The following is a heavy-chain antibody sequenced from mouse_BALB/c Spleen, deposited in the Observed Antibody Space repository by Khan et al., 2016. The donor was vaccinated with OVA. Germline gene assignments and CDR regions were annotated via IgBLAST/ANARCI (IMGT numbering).Heavy chain of an antibody. V-gene: IGHV1S137*01. Sequence: QIQLVQSGPELVRPGVSVKISCKGSGYTFTDYAMHWVKQSHAKSLEWIGLISTYSGNTNYKQKFKGKATMTVDTSSSTAYMELVRLTSEDSAIXYYTGPAYGGYYDYWGQGTTLTVSS. D-gene: IGHD2-3*01. CDR3: TGPAYGGYYDY. CDR2: ISTYSGNT. J-gene: IGHJ2*01. CDR1: GYTFTDYA.